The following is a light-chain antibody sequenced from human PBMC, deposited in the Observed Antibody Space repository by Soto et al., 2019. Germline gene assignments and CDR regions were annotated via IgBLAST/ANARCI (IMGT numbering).Light chain of an antibody. CDR2: KAS. CDR3: QQYSSWT. J-gene: IGKJ1*01. Sequence: TQSPGTLSASVGDRVTIICRASQSISTWLAWYQQKPGKAPKLLIYKASNLESGVPSRFTGSGSGTEFTLTISSLQPDDFATYYCQQYSSWTFGQGSKVDI. V-gene: IGKV1-5*03. CDR1: QSISTW.